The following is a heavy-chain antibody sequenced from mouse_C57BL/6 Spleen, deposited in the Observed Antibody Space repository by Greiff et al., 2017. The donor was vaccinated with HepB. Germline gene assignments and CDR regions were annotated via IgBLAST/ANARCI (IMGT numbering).Heavy chain of an antibody. D-gene: IGHD2-2*01. CDR1: GYTFTDYY. CDR3: ARFGYYGYDEDYAMDY. J-gene: IGHJ4*01. CDR2: IYPGSGNT. Sequence: QVHVKQSGAELVRPGASVKLSCKASGYTFTDYYINWVKQRPGQGLEWIARIYPGSGNTYYNEKFKGKATLTAEKSSSTAYMQLSSLTSEDSAVYFCARFGYYGYDEDYAMDYWGQGTSVTVSS. V-gene: IGHV1-76*01.